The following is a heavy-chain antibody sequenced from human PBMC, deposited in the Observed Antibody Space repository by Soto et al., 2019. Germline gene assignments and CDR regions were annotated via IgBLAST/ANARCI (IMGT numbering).Heavy chain of an antibody. J-gene: IGHJ6*02. CDR1: GGSVRSGNHF. CDR3: ARGGEPIGYYGLDV. Sequence: PSETLSLTGSVSGGSVRSGNHFWNWIRQPPGRGLEWLGYMYYTGVTNYNPSLKSRVSMSVDTSKDQFSLSLTSLTAADTAVYYCARGGEPIGYYGLDVLGQGTTVTVSS. V-gene: IGHV4-61*01. CDR2: MYYTGVT.